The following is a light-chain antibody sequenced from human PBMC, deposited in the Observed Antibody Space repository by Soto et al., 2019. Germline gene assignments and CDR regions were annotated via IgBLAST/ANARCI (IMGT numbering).Light chain of an antibody. J-gene: IGKJ1*01. CDR2: GAS. CDR3: QQTYSTPWT. V-gene: IGKV1-39*01. Sequence: DIQMTQSPSSLSASLGDRVTISCRASQSFSNNLNWYQQKAGKAPKLLIYGASSLQSGVPSRFSGSRSGTDFTLTISSLVPEDFATYYCQQTYSTPWTFGQVTKVDIK. CDR1: QSFSNN.